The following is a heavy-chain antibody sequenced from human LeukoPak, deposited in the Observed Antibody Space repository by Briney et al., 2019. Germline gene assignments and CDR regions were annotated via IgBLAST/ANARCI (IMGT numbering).Heavy chain of an antibody. V-gene: IGHV3-74*01. J-gene: IGHJ4*02. Sequence: PGGSLRLSCTASGFTFSNYAMSWVRQAPGRGLVWLSYISPDGSSTRYADSVRGRFTISRDNAKNTLYLQMNSLRAEDTAVYFCATAWSYWGQGTLVTVSS. D-gene: IGHD2-21*02. CDR2: ISPDGSST. CDR1: GFTFSNYA. CDR3: ATAWSY.